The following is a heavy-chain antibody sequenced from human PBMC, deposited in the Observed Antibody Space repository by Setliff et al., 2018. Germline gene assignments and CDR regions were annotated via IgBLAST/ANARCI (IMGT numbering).Heavy chain of an antibody. CDR2: IYTSWST. Sequence: SETLSLTCTVSGGSVGSDFSYWTWIRQPAGKGLEWIGQIYTSWSTNYNPSLKSRVTISLDASKNQFSLRLISVTAADTAVYYCARVTGFFYVDAWGKGTTVTVSS. CDR1: GGSVGSDFSY. CDR3: ARVTGFFYVDA. D-gene: IGHD3-3*01. J-gene: IGHJ6*03. V-gene: IGHV4-61*09.